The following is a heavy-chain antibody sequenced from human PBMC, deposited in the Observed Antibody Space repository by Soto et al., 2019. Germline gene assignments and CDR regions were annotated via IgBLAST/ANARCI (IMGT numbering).Heavy chain of an antibody. V-gene: IGHV2-5*02. J-gene: IGHJ4*02. D-gene: IGHD3-22*01. CDR1: GFSLSTSGVG. CDR3: ARLDSSGTFDY. Sequence: QITLKESGPTLVKPTQTLTLTCTFSGFSLSTSGVGVGWIRQPPGKALEWLALIYWDDDKRYSPSLKSRLTLTKDTSKNQVVLTMTNMDPVDTATYYCARLDSSGTFDYWGQGTLVTVSS. CDR2: IYWDDDK.